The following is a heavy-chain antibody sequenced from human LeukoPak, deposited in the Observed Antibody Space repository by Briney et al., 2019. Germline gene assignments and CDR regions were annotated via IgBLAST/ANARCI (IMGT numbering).Heavy chain of an antibody. CDR1: GFTFSSYW. D-gene: IGHD5-18*01. V-gene: IGHV3-7*03. Sequence: GGSLRLSCAASGFTFSSYWMSWVRQAPGKGLEWVANIKQDGSEKYYVDSVKGRFTISRDNAKNSLYLQMNSLRAEDTALYYCARDGEGYSYLSPGGFDYWGQGTLVTVSS. CDR2: IKQDGSEK. CDR3: ARDGEGYSYLSPGGFDY. J-gene: IGHJ4*02.